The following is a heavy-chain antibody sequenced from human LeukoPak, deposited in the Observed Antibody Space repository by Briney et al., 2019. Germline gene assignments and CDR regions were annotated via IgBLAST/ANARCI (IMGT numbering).Heavy chain of an antibody. D-gene: IGHD3-10*01. Sequence: SETLSLTCAVSGGSISSGGYSWSWIRQPPGKGLEWIGYIYHSGSTYYNPSLKSRVTISVDRSKNQFSLKLSSVTAADTAVYYCAREGVLVWFGEPHRYLQYWGQGTLVTVSS. CDR1: GGSISSGGYS. CDR3: AREGVLVWFGEPHRYLQY. V-gene: IGHV4-30-2*01. J-gene: IGHJ1*01. CDR2: IYHSGST.